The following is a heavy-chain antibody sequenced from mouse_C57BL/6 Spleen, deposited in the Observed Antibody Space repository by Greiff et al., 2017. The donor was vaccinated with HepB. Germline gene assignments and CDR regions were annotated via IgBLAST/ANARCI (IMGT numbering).Heavy chain of an antibody. CDR3: ARRTAMDY. J-gene: IGHJ4*01. V-gene: IGHV3-6*01. Sequence: DVKLVESGPGLVKPSQSLSLTCSVTGYSITSGYYWNWIRQFPGNKLEWMGYISYDGSNNYNPSLKNRISITRDTSKNQFFLKLNSVTTEDTATYYCARRTAMDYWGQGTSVTVSS. CDR2: ISYDGSN. CDR1: GYSITSGYY.